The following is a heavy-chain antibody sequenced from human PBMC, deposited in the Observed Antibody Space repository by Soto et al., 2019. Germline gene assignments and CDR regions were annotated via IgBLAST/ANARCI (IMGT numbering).Heavy chain of an antibody. D-gene: IGHD5-12*01. CDR3: ARDFYDPLVSKDGGY. CDR1: GYTFTSYY. CDR2: INPSGGST. V-gene: IGHV1-46*03. J-gene: IGHJ4*02. Sequence: GASVKVSCKASGYTFTSYYMHWVRQAPGQGLEWMGIINPSGGSTSYAQKFQGRVTMTRDTSTSTVYMELSSLRSEDTAVYYCARDFYDPLVSKDGGYWGQGTLVTVS.